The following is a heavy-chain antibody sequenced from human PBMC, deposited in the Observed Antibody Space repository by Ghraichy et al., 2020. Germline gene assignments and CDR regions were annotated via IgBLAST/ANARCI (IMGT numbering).Heavy chain of an antibody. CDR3: ARDGLGRGMSFDI. CDR2: IYYTGST. Sequence: SETLSLTCTVSGGSISSYYWSWIRQPPGKGLELIGYIYYTGSTNYNPSLKSLVTMSVATSKNQLSLHLTSVTAADTAVYYCARDGLGRGMSFDIWGQGTVVTVSS. J-gene: IGHJ3*02. V-gene: IGHV4-59*01. CDR1: GGSISSYY. D-gene: IGHD3-16*01.